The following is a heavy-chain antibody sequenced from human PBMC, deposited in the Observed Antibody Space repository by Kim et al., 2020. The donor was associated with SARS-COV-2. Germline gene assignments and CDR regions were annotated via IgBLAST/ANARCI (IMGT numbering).Heavy chain of an antibody. V-gene: IGHV3-23*01. CDR1: SFTFGHFA. J-gene: IGHJ4*01. Sequence: GGSLRLSCAASSFTFGHFAMNWVRQAPGKGLEWISTISDGADSSYYADSVKGRFTISRDNSKNTLFLQMNSLRADDTAIYYCAKDLNLSFDSWGPGTLVTVAS. CDR2: ISDGADSS. CDR3: AKDLNLSFDS.